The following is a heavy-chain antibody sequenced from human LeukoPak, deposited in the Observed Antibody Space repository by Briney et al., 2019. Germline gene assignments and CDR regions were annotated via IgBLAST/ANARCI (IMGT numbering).Heavy chain of an antibody. D-gene: IGHD6-6*01. CDR3: AIQYSSSSFDP. CDR2: IYPADSDT. Sequence: GESLKISCKGSGYTFTTYWIGWVRQMPGKGLEWMGIIYPADSDTRYSPSFQGQVTISADKSISTAYLQWSSLKASDTAMYYCAIQYSSSSFDPWGQGTLVTVSS. CDR1: GYTFTTYW. V-gene: IGHV5-51*01. J-gene: IGHJ5*02.